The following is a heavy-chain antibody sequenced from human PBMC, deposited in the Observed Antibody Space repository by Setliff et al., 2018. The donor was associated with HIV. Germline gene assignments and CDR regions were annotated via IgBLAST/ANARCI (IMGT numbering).Heavy chain of an antibody. J-gene: IGHJ5*02. CDR2: IYHTGRT. V-gene: IGHV4-39*01. Sequence: PSETLSLTCSVSGGSIDNNKYYWTWIRQPPGKGLGWTGSIYHTGRTYYNRSLESRLTISIDTSKNHFSLKLTSVTAADTAMYYCASRIYYYDESRVLREEGFVPWGQGTLVTVSS. CDR1: GGSIDNNKYY. CDR3: ASRIYYYDESRVLREEGFVP. D-gene: IGHD3-22*01.